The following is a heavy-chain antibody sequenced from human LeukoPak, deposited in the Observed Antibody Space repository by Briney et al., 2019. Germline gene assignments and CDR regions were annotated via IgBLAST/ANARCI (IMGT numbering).Heavy chain of an antibody. CDR3: AKVTGYKSGAFDI. V-gene: IGHV3-9*03. CDR2: ISWNSGSI. CDR1: GFTFSSYS. Sequence: GGSLRLSCAASGFTFSSYSMNWVRQAPGKGLEWVSGISWNSGSIGYADSVKGRFTISRDKAKNSLYLQMNSLRAEDMALYYCAKVTGYKSGAFDIWGQGTMVTVYS. D-gene: IGHD5-24*01. J-gene: IGHJ3*02.